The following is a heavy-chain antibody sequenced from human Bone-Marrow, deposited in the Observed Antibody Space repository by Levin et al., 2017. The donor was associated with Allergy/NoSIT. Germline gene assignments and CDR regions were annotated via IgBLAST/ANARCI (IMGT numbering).Heavy chain of an antibody. J-gene: IGHJ5*01. CDR1: GASISSFY. Sequence: SETLSLTCTVSGASISSFYWSWIRQPPGKGLEWIGYIYYSGSTNYSPSLKSRVSMSADMSRNQVYLTMSSVTAADTAVYYSARQAVPAAMNGFDSWGQGTLVTVSS. CDR2: IYYSGST. CDR3: ARQAVPAAMNGFDS. V-gene: IGHV4-59*08. D-gene: IGHD2-2*01.